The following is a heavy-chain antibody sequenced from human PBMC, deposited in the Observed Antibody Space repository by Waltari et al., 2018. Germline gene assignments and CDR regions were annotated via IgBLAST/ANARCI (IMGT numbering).Heavy chain of an antibody. Sequence: QVQLVQSGAEVKKPGASVKVYCKASGFTFVGPYIHWVRQAPGQGLEWMGWINLNTGDTNYAQKFQGSVTMARDTSVSTAYMELNRLRSDDTAVYYCARSSAWTFRANGFEFWGQGTLVTVSP. CDR3: ARSSAWTFRANGFEF. J-gene: IGHJ4*02. V-gene: IGHV1-2*02. D-gene: IGHD6-19*01. CDR2: INLNTGDT. CDR1: GFTFVGPY.